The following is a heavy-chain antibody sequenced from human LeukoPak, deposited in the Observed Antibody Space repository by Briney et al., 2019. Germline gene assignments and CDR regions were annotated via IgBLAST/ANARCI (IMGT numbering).Heavy chain of an antibody. D-gene: IGHD2-2*01. V-gene: IGHV4-4*09. CDR1: GGSISSYY. CDR2: IYTSGST. Sequence: PSETLSLTCTVSGGSISSYYWRWIRQPPGKGLEWIGYIYTSGSTNYNPSLKSRATIPVDTSKNQFSLKLSSVTAADTAVYYCARQVRGPVPIWAYYMDVWGKRTTVTVSS. J-gene: IGHJ6*03. CDR3: ARQVRGPVPIWAYYMDV.